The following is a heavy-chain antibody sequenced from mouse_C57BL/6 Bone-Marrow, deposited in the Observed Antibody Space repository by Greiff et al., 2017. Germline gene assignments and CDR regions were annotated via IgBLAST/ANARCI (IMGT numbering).Heavy chain of an antibody. CDR3: ARQYYGSSYSYWYFDV. Sequence: EVKLMESGGGLVQPGESLKLSCESNEYEFPSHDMSWVRKTPEKRLELVAAINSDGGSTYYPDTMERRFIISRDNTKKTLYLQMSSLRSEDTALYYCARQYYGSSYSYWYFDVWGTGTTVTVSS. CDR2: INSDGGST. V-gene: IGHV5-2*01. CDR1: EYEFPSHD. J-gene: IGHJ1*03. D-gene: IGHD1-1*01.